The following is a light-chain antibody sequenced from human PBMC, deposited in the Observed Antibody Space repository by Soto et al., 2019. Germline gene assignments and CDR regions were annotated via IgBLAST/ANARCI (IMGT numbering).Light chain of an antibody. Sequence: QSALTQPPSASGSPGQSVTISCTGTSSDVGGYDFVTWYQQYPGKAPKLIIYEVNKRPSGVPDRFSGSKSGITASLTVSGLQADDEADYFCTSYAGNNYVVFGGGTKLTVL. CDR2: EVN. CDR3: TSYAGNNYVV. J-gene: IGLJ2*01. V-gene: IGLV2-8*01. CDR1: SSDVGGYDF.